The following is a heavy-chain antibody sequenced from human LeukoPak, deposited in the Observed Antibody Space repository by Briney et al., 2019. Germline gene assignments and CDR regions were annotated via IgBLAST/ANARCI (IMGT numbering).Heavy chain of an antibody. D-gene: IGHD2-15*01. CDR2: ISWNSGRR. CDR1: GFTFNDYA. CDR3: ARDPASGGFDS. V-gene: IGHV3-9*01. Sequence: PGGSLRLSCAASGFTFNDYAMHWVRQAPGKGLEWVSGISWNSGRRGYADSVKGRFTISRDNAKRSLYLQMNSLRDEDTAVYYCARDPASGGFDSWGQGILVTVSS. J-gene: IGHJ4*02.